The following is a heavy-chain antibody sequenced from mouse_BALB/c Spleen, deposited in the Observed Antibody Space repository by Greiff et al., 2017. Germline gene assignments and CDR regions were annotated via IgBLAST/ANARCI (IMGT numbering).Heavy chain of an antibody. D-gene: IGHD1-1*02. CDR1: GYTFTSYW. CDR3: ARSRYGDYFDY. J-gene: IGHJ2*01. Sequence: VQLQQPGAELVKPGASVKLSCKASGYTFTSYWMHWVKQRPGQGLEWIGEIDPSDSYTNYNQKFKGKATLTVDKSSSTAYMQLSSLTSEDSAVYYCARSRYGDYFDYWGQGTTLTVSS. V-gene: IGHV1-69*02. CDR2: IDPSDSYT.